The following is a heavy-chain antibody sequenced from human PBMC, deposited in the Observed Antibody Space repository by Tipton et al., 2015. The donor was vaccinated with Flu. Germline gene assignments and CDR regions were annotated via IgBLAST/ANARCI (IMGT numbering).Heavy chain of an antibody. V-gene: IGHV3-7*03. CDR3: ARDRGAAPGAYFLDY. CDR1: GITFSSYA. D-gene: IGHD6-13*01. J-gene: IGHJ4*02. CDR2: IKQDGSVK. Sequence: SLRLSCTASGITFSSYAMSWVRQAPGKGLEWVANIKQDGSVKYYVDSVKGRFTISRDNAKNSLYLQMNSLRAEDTAVYYCARDRGAAPGAYFLDYWGQGALVTVSS.